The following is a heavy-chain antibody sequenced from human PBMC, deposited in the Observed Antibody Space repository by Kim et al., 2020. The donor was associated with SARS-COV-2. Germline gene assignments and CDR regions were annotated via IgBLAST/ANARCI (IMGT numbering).Heavy chain of an antibody. CDR1: GFTFTRHG. J-gene: IGHJ6*01. CDR3: ARAHSLTPFYYFYGLDV. V-gene: IGHV3-7*03. CDR2: IKQDGTEK. D-gene: IGHD1-20*01. Sequence: GGSLRLSCGASGFTFTRHGMSWVRQAPGKGLEWVANIKQDGTEKDYVYSVEGLFTISRDHANYALYLQINSLRAEATAEYCCARAHSLTPFYYFYGLDV.